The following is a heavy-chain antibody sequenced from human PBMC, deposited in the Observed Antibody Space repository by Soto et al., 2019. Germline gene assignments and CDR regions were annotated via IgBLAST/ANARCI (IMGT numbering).Heavy chain of an antibody. V-gene: IGHV3-7*01. J-gene: IGHJ4*02. D-gene: IGHD3-10*01. CDR3: ARDRVRLWSHFDY. CDR1: GFTFSSYW. CDR2: IKQDGSEK. Sequence: EVQLVESGGGLVQPGGSLRLSCAASGFTFSSYWMSWVRQAPGKGLEWVANIKQDGSEKYYVDSVKGRFTISRDNAKNSLYLQMNSLRAEDTAVYYCARDRVRLWSHFDYWGQGTLVTVSS.